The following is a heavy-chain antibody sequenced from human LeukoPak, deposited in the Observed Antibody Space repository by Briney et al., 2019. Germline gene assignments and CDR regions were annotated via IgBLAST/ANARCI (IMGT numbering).Heavy chain of an antibody. D-gene: IGHD3-10*01. CDR1: GYSFTSYW. J-gene: IGHJ4*02. CDR2: IDPTDSYT. CDR3: ARHRLGSATYPIDY. V-gene: IGHV5-10-1*01. Sequence: GESLKISCKGSGYSFTSYWITWVRQMPGKGLEWMGNIDPTDSYTNYSPSFQGHVTISVDKSISTAYLQWSSLKASDTAMYYCARHRLGSATYPIDYWGQGTLVTVSS.